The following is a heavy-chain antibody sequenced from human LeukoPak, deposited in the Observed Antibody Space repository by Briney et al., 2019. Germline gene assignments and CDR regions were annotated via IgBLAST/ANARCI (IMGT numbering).Heavy chain of an antibody. CDR2: ITRDGSYA. Sequence: GGSLRLSCAASGFAFSNYWMHWVRQVPGKGLVWVSRITRDGSYANYADSVTGRFTISRDNSKDTLFLQMHSLRPGDTAVYYCVREDTPATANYWGQGTLVTISS. J-gene: IGHJ4*02. V-gene: IGHV3-74*01. CDR1: GFAFSNYW. D-gene: IGHD2-21*02. CDR3: VREDTPATANY.